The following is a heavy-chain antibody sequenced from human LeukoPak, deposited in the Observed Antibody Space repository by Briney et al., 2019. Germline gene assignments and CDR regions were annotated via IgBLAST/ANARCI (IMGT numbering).Heavy chain of an antibody. Sequence: PSETLSLTCTVSGVSISSSNSYWGWIRQPPGKGLEWIGSIYHSGSTYYNPSLKSRVTISVDTSKNQFSLKLSSVTAADTAVYYCARDTRGGVDYWGQGTLVTVSS. CDR2: IYHSGST. V-gene: IGHV4-39*07. J-gene: IGHJ4*02. CDR1: GVSISSSNSY. D-gene: IGHD3-16*01. CDR3: ARDTRGGVDY.